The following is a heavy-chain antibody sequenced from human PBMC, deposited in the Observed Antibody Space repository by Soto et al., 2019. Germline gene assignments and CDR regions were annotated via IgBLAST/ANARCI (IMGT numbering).Heavy chain of an antibody. V-gene: IGHV1-2*04. Sequence: QVQLVQSGAEVKKPGASVKVSCKASGYTFTGYYMHWVRQAPGQGLEWMGWINPNSGGTNYAQKFQGWVTLTRDTSISTAYMELSRLKSDDTAVYYCARGGYYDFLSGLGGFDIWGQGTMVTVSS. CDR2: INPNSGGT. CDR1: GYTFTGYY. CDR3: ARGGYYDFLSGLGGFDI. D-gene: IGHD3-3*01. J-gene: IGHJ3*02.